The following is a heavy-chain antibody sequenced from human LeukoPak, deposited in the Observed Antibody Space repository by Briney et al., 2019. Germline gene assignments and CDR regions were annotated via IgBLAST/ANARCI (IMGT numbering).Heavy chain of an antibody. V-gene: IGHV1-18*01. CDR1: GYTFTSYG. J-gene: IGHJ3*02. Sequence: GASVKVSCKASGYTFTSYGISWVRQAPGQGLEWMGWISAYNGNTNYAQKLQGRVTLTTDTSTSTAYMELRSLRSDDTAVYYCARGKSVKLDFWSGSDAFDIWGQGTMVTVSS. CDR3: ARGKSVKLDFWSGSDAFDI. D-gene: IGHD3-3*01. CDR2: ISAYNGNT.